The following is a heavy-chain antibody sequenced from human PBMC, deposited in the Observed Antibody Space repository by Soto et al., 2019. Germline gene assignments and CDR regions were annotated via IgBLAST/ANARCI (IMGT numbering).Heavy chain of an antibody. J-gene: IGHJ4*02. D-gene: IGHD1-1*01. Sequence: GGSLRLSCAASGFTFSNYAMHWVRQAPGKGLEWVALTSYDGNNEYYTESVKGQFTISRDNSKNTLFLQMNSPRPEDTAVYYCAKDKGVFNWATSYFDYWGQGALVTVSS. V-gene: IGHV3-30*18. CDR2: TSYDGNNE. CDR3: AKDKGVFNWATSYFDY. CDR1: GFTFSNYA.